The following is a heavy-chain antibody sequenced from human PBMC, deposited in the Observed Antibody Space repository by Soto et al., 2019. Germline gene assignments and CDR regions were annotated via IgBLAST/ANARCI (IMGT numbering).Heavy chain of an antibody. CDR3: ARADCSGGSCADYYYGMDV. CDR2: IIPIFVTA. CDR1: GGTFSSYA. J-gene: IGHJ6*02. Sequence: QVQLVQSGAEVKKPGSSVKVSCKASGGTFSSYAISWVRQAPGQGLEWMGGIIPIFVTANYAQKFQGRVTITADESTSTAYMELSSLRSEDTAVYYCARADCSGGSCADYYYGMDVWGQGTTVTVSS. D-gene: IGHD2-15*01. V-gene: IGHV1-69*01.